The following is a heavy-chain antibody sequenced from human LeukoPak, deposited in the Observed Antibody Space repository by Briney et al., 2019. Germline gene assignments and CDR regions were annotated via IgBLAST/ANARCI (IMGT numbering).Heavy chain of an antibody. V-gene: IGHV4-59*08. J-gene: IGHJ5*02. CDR2: IYYSGST. D-gene: IGHD2-2*01. Sequence: SETLSLTCTVSGGPISSYYWSWLRQPPGKGLEWFGYIYYSGSTNYSPSLKSRVTISVDTSKSQFCLKLSSVTAADTAVYYCARHLVVPAAMREGYWFDPWGQGTLVTVSS. CDR1: GGPISSYY. CDR3: ARHLVVPAAMREGYWFDP.